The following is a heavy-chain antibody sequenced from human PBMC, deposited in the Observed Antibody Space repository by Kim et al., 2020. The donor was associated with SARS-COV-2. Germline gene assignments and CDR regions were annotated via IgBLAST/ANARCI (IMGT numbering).Heavy chain of an antibody. CDR2: ISSSGSTI. CDR3: ARLEWEGDHFDY. Sequence: GGSLRLSCAASGFTFSSYEMNWVRQAPGKGLEWVSYISSSGSTIYYADSVKGRFTISRDNAKNSLYLQMNSLRAEDTAVYYCARLEWEGDHFDYWGQGTLVTVSS. J-gene: IGHJ4*02. V-gene: IGHV3-48*03. CDR1: GFTFSSYE. D-gene: IGHD3-3*01.